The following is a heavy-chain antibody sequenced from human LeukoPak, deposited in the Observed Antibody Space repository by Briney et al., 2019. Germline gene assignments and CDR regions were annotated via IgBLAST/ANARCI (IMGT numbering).Heavy chain of an antibody. J-gene: IGHJ3*02. CDR3: AREKVLRYFEWSDNGLDI. D-gene: IGHD3-9*01. V-gene: IGHV3-30*02. CDR1: GFTFSSYG. CDR2: IRYDGSNK. Sequence: GGSLRLSCAASGFTFSSYGMHWVRQAPGKGLEWVAFIRYDGSNKYYADSLKGRFTISRDNAKNSLYLQMNSLRAEDTAVYYCAREKVLRYFEWSDNGLDIWGQGTMVTVSS.